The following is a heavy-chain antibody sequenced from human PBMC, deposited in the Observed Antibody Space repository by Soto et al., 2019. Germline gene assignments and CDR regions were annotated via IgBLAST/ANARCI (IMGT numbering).Heavy chain of an antibody. CDR3: ARAHYGGTHDY. J-gene: IGHJ4*02. Sequence: PSETLSLTCTVSGGSISSYYWSWIRQPPGKGLEWIGYIYYSGSTNYNPSLKSRVTISVDTSKNQFSLKLSSVTAADTAVYYCARAHYGGTHDYWGQGTLVTAPQ. CDR1: GGSISSYY. D-gene: IGHD4-17*01. V-gene: IGHV4-59*01. CDR2: IYYSGST.